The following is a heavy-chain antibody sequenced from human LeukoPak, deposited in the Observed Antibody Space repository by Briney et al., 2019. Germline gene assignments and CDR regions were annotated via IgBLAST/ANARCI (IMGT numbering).Heavy chain of an antibody. D-gene: IGHD2/OR15-2a*01. Sequence: GGPLRLSCVASGYPFSSYSMNWIRQAPGKGLEWVSYISVSGGVRSYADSVKGRFTISRDDTRNSLYLQMNSLKDEDTAVYYCARDRGYFYDQLDYWGQGTLVTVSS. CDR2: ISVSGGVR. CDR1: GYPFSSYS. V-gene: IGHV3-48*02. J-gene: IGHJ4*02. CDR3: ARDRGYFYDQLDY.